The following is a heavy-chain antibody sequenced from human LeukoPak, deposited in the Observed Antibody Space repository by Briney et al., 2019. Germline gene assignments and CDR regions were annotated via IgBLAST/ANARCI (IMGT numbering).Heavy chain of an antibody. CDR2: INPNSGGT. D-gene: IGHD3-10*01. Sequence: ASVKVSCKASGYTFTGYYMHWVRQAPGQGLEWMGWINPNSGGTNYAQKSQGRVTMTRDTSISTAYMELSRLRSDDTAVYYCARTLLWFGELIDYWGQGTLVTVSS. V-gene: IGHV1-2*02. CDR3: ARTLLWFGELIDY. J-gene: IGHJ4*02. CDR1: GYTFTGYY.